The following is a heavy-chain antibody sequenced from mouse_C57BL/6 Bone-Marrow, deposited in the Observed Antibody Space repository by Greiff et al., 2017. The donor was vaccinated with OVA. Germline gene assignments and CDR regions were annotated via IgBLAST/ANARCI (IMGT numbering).Heavy chain of an antibody. J-gene: IGHJ2*01. Sequence: VQLQQPGTELVKPGASVKLSCKASGYTFTSYWMHWVKQRPGQGLEWIGNINPSNGGTNYNEKFKSKATLTVDKSSSTAYMQLSSLTSEDSAVYYCARGGHYYGSSYSFFDYWGQGTTLTVSS. D-gene: IGHD1-1*01. V-gene: IGHV1-53*01. CDR1: GYTFTSYW. CDR3: ARGGHYYGSSYSFFDY. CDR2: INPSNGGT.